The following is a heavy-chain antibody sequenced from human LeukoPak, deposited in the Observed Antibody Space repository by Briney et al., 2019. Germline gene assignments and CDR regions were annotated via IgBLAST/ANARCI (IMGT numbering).Heavy chain of an antibody. V-gene: IGHV4-61*02. J-gene: IGHJ4*02. CDR3: ARGMEQWLVPLFDY. CDR2: IYTSGST. CDR1: GGSISSGSYY. D-gene: IGHD6-19*01. Sequence: SQTLSLTCTVSGGSISSGSYYWSWIRQPAGKGLEWIGRIYTSGSTNYNPSLKSRVTISVDTSKNQFSLKLSSVTAADTAVYYCARGMEQWLVPLFDYWGQGTLVTVSS.